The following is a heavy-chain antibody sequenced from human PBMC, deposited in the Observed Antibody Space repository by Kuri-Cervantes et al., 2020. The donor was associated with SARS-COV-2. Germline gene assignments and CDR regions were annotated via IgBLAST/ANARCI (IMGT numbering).Heavy chain of an antibody. Sequence: ASVKVSCKASGYTFTSYGISWVRQAPGQGLEWTGWIDPNSGGTNYAQKFQGRVTMTRDTSISTAYMELSRLRSDDTAVYYCARDLGAFDIWGQGTMVTVSS. CDR3: ARDLGAFDI. J-gene: IGHJ3*02. CDR2: IDPNSGGT. CDR1: GYTFTSYG. V-gene: IGHV1-2*02.